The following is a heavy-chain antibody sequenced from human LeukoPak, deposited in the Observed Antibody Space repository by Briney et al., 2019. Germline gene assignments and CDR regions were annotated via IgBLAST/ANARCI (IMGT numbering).Heavy chain of an antibody. CDR3: VREGAAFDI. CDR2: IRYDGSNK. V-gene: IGHV3-30*02. Sequence: GGSLRLSCAASGFTVSSNYMSWVRQAPGKGLEWVAFIRYDGSNKYYADSVKGRFTISRDNAKNSLYLQMNSLRAEDTSIYYCVREGAAFDIWGQGTMVTVSS. CDR1: GFTVSSNY. J-gene: IGHJ3*02. D-gene: IGHD1-26*01.